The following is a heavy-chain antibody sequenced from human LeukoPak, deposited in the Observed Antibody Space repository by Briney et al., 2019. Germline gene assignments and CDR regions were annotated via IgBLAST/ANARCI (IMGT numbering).Heavy chain of an antibody. Sequence: GASVKVSCKASGYTFTSYGISWARQAPGRRLEWMGWSSAYNGNTNYAQKLQGRVTMTTDTSTSTAYMELRSLRSDDTAVYYCARDELAYYYDSSGPGGGYWGQGTLVTVSS. J-gene: IGHJ4*02. CDR3: ARDELAYYYDSSGPGGGY. CDR2: SSAYNGNT. V-gene: IGHV1-18*01. D-gene: IGHD3-22*01. CDR1: GYTFTSYG.